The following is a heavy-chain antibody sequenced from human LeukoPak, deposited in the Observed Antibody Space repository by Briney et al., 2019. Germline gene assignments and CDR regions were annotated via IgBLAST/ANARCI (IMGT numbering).Heavy chain of an antibody. V-gene: IGHV3-33*01. CDR3: GRGHRFCSRGNCNSPVDY. J-gene: IGHJ4*02. Sequence: GGSLRLSCAASGFTLSAHGMHWVRQAPGKGLEWLAVIWYDGNTKYYSDSVKGRFTISRDSSKNTLYLEMNSLRAEDTAVYYCGRGHRFCSRGNCNSPVDYWGQGTLVTVSS. D-gene: IGHD2-15*01. CDR1: GFTLSAHG. CDR2: IWYDGNTK.